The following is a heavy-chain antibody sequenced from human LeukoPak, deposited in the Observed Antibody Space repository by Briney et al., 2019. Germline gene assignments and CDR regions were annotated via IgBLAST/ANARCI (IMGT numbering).Heavy chain of an antibody. CDR1: GGTFSSYA. J-gene: IGHJ4*02. Sequence: GASVKVSCKASGGTFSSYAISWVRQAPGQGLEWMGGIIPIFGTANYAQKFQGRVTITADESTSTAYMELSSLRSEDTAVYYCARGASGNWNDRSHFDYWGQGTLVTVSS. V-gene: IGHV1-69*13. D-gene: IGHD1-1*01. CDR2: IIPIFGTA. CDR3: ARGASGNWNDRSHFDY.